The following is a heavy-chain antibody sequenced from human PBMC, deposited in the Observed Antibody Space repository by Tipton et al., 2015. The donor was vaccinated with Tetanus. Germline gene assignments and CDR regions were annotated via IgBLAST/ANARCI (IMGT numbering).Heavy chain of an antibody. CDR2: IFYAGST. Sequence: TLSLTCAVSGGSITSDNHYWSWIRQPPGKGLEWIGYIFYAGSTNSNPSLKSRVTISVDKAKNQFSLKLTSVTAADTAVYYCARATEHDIMTGYDNWGPGTQVTVSS. CDR1: GGSITSDNHY. J-gene: IGHJ4*02. D-gene: IGHD3-9*01. CDR3: ARATEHDIMTGYDN. V-gene: IGHV4-61*01.